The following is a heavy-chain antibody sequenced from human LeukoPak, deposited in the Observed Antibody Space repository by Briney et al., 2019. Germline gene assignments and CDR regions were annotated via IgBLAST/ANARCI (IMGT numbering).Heavy chain of an antibody. CDR1: GDSIGRGCYY. J-gene: IGHJ4*02. D-gene: IGHD3-16*01. Sequence: PSQTLSLTCTVSGDSIGRGCYYWSWIRQSAGMGLEWMGRIYNSGSTNYNPSLKSRVAISTDMSKNQITLKLSSVTAADRSVYYCARQTFRLLYFDSWGQGTLVIVSS. CDR3: ARQTFRLLYFDS. CDR2: IYNSGST. V-gene: IGHV4-61*02.